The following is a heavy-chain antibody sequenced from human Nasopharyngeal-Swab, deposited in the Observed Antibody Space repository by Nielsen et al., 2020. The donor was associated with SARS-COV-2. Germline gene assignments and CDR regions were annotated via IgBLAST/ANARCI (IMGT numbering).Heavy chain of an antibody. Sequence: SCKGSGYSFTSYWISWVRQMPGKGLEWMGRIDPSDSYTNYSPSFQGHVTISADKSISTAYLQWSSLKASDTAMYYCARHIVDCSGGSCYDYMDVWGKGTTVTVSS. CDR1: GYSFTSYW. CDR2: IDPSDSYT. V-gene: IGHV5-10-1*01. D-gene: IGHD2-15*01. CDR3: ARHIVDCSGGSCYDYMDV. J-gene: IGHJ6*03.